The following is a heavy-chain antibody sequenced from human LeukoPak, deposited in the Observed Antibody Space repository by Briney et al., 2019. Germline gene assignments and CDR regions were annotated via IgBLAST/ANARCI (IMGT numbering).Heavy chain of an antibody. CDR2: IYYSGST. CDR3: ARHGLGYSSNWFDP. J-gene: IGHJ5*02. CDR1: GGSISTYY. Sequence: SETLSLACTVSGGSISTYYWSWIRQPPGKGLEWIGYIYYSGSTNYNPSLKSRLTISADTSKNQFSLKLSSVTAADTAVYYCARHGLGYSSNWFDPWGQGTLVTVSS. D-gene: IGHD6-19*01. V-gene: IGHV4-59*08.